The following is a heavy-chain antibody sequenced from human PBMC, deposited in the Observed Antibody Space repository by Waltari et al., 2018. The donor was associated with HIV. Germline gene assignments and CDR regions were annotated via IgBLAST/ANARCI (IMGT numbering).Heavy chain of an antibody. J-gene: IGHJ4*02. Sequence: QVQLVESGGGVVQPGGSLRLSCAASGFTFSAYGMHWVRRAPGKGLEGVAFRRYDGGNKSYAESVKGRVTISRDNSKNTLYLQMNSLRAEDTAVYYCAKDPPAYCSGDCYSDYWGQGTLVTVSS. V-gene: IGHV3-30*02. CDR2: RRYDGGNK. CDR1: GFTFSAYG. CDR3: AKDPPAYCSGDCYSDY. D-gene: IGHD2-21*02.